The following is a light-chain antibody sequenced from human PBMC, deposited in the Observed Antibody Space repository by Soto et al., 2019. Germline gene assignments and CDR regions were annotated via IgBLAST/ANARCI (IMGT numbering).Light chain of an antibody. CDR3: QQYNDWPPLYT. CDR1: QSVSTN. J-gene: IGKJ2*01. Sequence: EVVLTQSPATLSVSPGERATLSCRASQSVSTNLAWYQQKPGQAPRLLIHGASTRTTGIPARFSGSGSGTEFNLTISSLQSEDFAVYYCQQYNDWPPLYTFGQGNKLEIK. V-gene: IGKV3-15*01. CDR2: GAS.